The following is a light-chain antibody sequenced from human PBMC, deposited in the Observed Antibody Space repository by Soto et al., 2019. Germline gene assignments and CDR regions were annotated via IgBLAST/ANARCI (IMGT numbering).Light chain of an antibody. CDR1: QSVSSN. Sequence: EIVMTQSPATLSVSPGERATLSCRASQSVSSNLAWYQQKPGQAPRLLSYGASTRATNIPARFSGSGSGTEFTLTISSLQSEDFAVYHCQQYNKWPSYTFGQGNKLEIK. J-gene: IGKJ2*01. CDR3: QQYNKWPSYT. V-gene: IGKV3-15*01. CDR2: GAS.